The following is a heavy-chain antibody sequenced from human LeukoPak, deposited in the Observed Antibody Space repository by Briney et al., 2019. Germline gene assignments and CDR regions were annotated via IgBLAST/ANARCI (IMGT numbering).Heavy chain of an antibody. V-gene: IGHV4-34*01. J-gene: IGHJ4*02. CDR1: GGSFSAYY. Sequence: SETQSLTCAVYGGSFSAYYWSWIRQPPGEGLEWIGDINQSGRTNYNPSLKSRVIISVDTSKNQFSLTLLSVTAADTAVYYCASSDPFSSTWNPAYSFDYWDQGTLVTVSS. CDR3: ASSDPFSSTWNPAYSFDY. CDR2: INQSGRT. D-gene: IGHD6-13*01.